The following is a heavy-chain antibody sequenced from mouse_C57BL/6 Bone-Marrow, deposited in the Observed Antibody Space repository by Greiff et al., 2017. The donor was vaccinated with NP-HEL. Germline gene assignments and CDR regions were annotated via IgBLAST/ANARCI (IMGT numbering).Heavy chain of an antibody. CDR1: GVDFSRYW. CDR3: ARGNYGSSPYAMDY. J-gene: IGHJ4*01. Sequence: EADGVDFSRYWMSWVRRAPGKGLEWIGEINPDSSTINYAPSLKDKFIISRDNAKNTLYLQMSKVRSEDTALYYCARGNYGSSPYAMDYWGQGTSVTVSS. V-gene: IGHV4-1*01. CDR2: INPDSSTI. D-gene: IGHD1-1*01.